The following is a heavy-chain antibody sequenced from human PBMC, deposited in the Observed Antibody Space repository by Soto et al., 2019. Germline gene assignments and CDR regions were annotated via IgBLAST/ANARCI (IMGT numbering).Heavy chain of an antibody. Sequence: PSETLSLTCGVSGYSISSGYYWGWVRQPPGQGLEWIGSINHRGNTYYNPSLKSRVTISVDTSTNQVSLKVTSVTAADTAFYYCARSGDDYGAYIDYWGQGTLVTVSS. D-gene: IGHD4-17*01. CDR2: INHRGNT. CDR3: ARSGDDYGAYIDY. V-gene: IGHV4-38-2*01. J-gene: IGHJ4*02. CDR1: GYSISSGYY.